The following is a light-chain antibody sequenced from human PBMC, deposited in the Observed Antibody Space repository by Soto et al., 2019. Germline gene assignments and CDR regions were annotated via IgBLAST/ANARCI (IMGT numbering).Light chain of an antibody. CDR1: SSNIGRNT. CDR3: AVWDASLNGRV. V-gene: IGLV1-44*01. J-gene: IGLJ3*02. Sequence: QAVVTQPPSASGTPGQRVTISCSGSSSNIGRNTVNWYQQFPGTAPNLLIYNNNERPSGVPDRFSGSKSVTSASLAISGLRSEDEDDYYCAVWDASLNGRVFGGGTKLTVL. CDR2: NNN.